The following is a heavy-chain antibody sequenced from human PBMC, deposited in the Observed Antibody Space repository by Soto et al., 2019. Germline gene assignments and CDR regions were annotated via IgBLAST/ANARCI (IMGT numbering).Heavy chain of an antibody. J-gene: IGHJ4*02. CDR2: IKSKSDGGTT. CDR1: GFTFSNAW. D-gene: IGHD4-17*01. Sequence: GGSLRLSCAVSGFTFSNAWMSWVRQAPGKGLEWVGHIKSKSDGGTTDYAAPVKGRFTISRDDSKNTLYLQMNSLKIEDTAVYYCTLYGDYLAPYWGQGTLVTVSS. CDR3: TLYGDYLAPY. V-gene: IGHV3-15*01.